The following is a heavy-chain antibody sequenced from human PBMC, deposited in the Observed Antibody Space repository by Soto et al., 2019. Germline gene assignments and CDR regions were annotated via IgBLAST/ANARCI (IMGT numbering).Heavy chain of an antibody. J-gene: IGHJ6*03. CDR1: GFTFSSYS. CDR2: ISSSSSTI. D-gene: IGHD3-3*01. Sequence: EVQLVESGGGLVQPGGSLRLSCAASGFTFSSYSMNWVRQAPGKGLEWVSYISSSSSTIYYADSVKGRFTISRDNAKNSLYLQMNSLRAEDTAVYYCARALYDFWSGDYPANYYYYYMDVWGKGTTVTVSS. CDR3: ARALYDFWSGDYPANYYYYYMDV. V-gene: IGHV3-48*01.